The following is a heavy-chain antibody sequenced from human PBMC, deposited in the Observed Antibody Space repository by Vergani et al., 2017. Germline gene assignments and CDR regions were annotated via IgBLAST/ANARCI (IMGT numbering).Heavy chain of an antibody. J-gene: IGHJ4*02. Sequence: VQLVESGGGLVQPGGSLRLSCAASGFTVSSNYMSWVRQAPGKGLEWVSVIYSGGSTYYADSVKGRFTISRDNSKNTLYLQMNSLRAEDTAVYYCAKAGGYSSSWYDYWGQGTLVTVSS. V-gene: IGHV3-66*01. CDR3: AKAGGYSSSWYDY. D-gene: IGHD6-13*01. CDR1: GFTVSSNY. CDR2: IYSGGST.